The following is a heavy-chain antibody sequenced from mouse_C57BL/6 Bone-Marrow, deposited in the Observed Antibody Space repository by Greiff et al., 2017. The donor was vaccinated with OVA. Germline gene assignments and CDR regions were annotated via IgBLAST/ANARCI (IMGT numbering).Heavy chain of an antibody. Sequence: VQLQQSGPVLVKPGASVKMSCKASGYTFTDYYMNWVKQSHGKSLEWIGVINPYNGGTSYNQKFKGKATLTVDKSSSTAYMELNSLTSEDSAVYYCARDPFYYGSPYYYAMDYWGQGTSVTVSS. V-gene: IGHV1-19*01. CDR1: GYTFTDYY. CDR2: INPYNGGT. D-gene: IGHD1-1*01. J-gene: IGHJ4*01. CDR3: ARDPFYYGSPYYYAMDY.